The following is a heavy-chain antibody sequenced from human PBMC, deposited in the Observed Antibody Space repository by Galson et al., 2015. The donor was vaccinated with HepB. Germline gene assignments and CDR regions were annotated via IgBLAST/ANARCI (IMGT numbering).Heavy chain of an antibody. Sequence: ETLSLTCTVSGGSISSYYWSWIRQPPGKGLEWIGYIYYSGSTNYNPSLKSRVAISVDTSKNQFSLKLSSVTAADTAVYYCARVSGNGSLFSGFDYWGQGTLVTVSS. V-gene: IGHV4-59*01. CDR2: IYYSGST. D-gene: IGHD3-10*01. CDR3: ARVSGNGSLFSGFDY. J-gene: IGHJ4*02. CDR1: GGSISSYY.